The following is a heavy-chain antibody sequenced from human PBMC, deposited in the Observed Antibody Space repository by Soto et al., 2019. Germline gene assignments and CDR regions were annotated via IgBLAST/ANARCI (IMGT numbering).Heavy chain of an antibody. CDR1: GYTFTSYG. CDR3: ARDRNLDIVVVVAATSVLDY. J-gene: IGHJ4*02. CDR2: ISAYNGNT. Sequence: ASVKVSCKASGYTFTSYGISWVRQAPGQGLEWMGWISAYNGNTNYAQKLQGRVTMTTDTSTSTAYMELRSLRSDDTAVYYCARDRNLDIVVVVAATSVLDYWVQGTLVTVSS. D-gene: IGHD2-15*01. V-gene: IGHV1-18*01.